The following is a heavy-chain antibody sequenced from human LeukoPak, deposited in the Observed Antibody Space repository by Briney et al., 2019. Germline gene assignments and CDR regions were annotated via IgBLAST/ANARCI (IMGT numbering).Heavy chain of an antibody. D-gene: IGHD2-2*01. Sequence: ASVKVSCKASGYTFTGYYMHWVRQAPGQGLEWMGRINPNSGGTNYAQKFQGRVTMTRDTSISTAYMELSRLRSDDTAVYYCARDHLGYCSSTSCYFGPNWFDPWGQGTLVTVSS. CDR1: GYTFTGYY. V-gene: IGHV1-2*06. CDR2: INPNSGGT. CDR3: ARDHLGYCSSTSCYFGPNWFDP. J-gene: IGHJ5*02.